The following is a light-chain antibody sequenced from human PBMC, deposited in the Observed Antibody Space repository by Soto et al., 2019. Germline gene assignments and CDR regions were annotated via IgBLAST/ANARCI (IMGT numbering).Light chain of an antibody. CDR2: GAS. V-gene: IGKV3-20*01. Sequence: EIVMTQSPATLSVSPGERATLSCRASQSVSSSYLAWYQQKPGQAPRLLIYGASSRATGIPDRFSGSGSGTDFTLTISRLEPEDFAVYHCQQYGRTFGQGTKVDIK. CDR3: QQYGRT. CDR1: QSVSSSY. J-gene: IGKJ1*01.